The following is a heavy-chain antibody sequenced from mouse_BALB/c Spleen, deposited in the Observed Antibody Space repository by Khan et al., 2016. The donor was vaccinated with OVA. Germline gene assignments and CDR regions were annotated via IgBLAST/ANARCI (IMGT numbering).Heavy chain of an antibody. CDR3: GRGGGGDRFAY. V-gene: IGHV1S137*01. CDR1: GYTFTDFT. Sequence: QVQLKQSGAELVRPGVSVKISCKGSGYTFTDFTMHWVKQSHAKSLEWIGVISTYYGDASYNQNFKGKATMTVDKSSSTAYMELARLTSEDSAIFLWGRGGGGDRFAYWGQGTLVTVSA. J-gene: IGHJ3*01. CDR2: ISTYYGDA.